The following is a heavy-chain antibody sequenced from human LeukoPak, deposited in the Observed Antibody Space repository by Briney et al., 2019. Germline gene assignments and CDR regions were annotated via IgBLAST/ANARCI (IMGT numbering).Heavy chain of an antibody. J-gene: IGHJ3*02. D-gene: IGHD3-3*01. CDR3: ARQGLFGLMNDAFDI. CDR2: IYHSGNT. CDR1: GYSISSGYY. Sequence: PSETLSLTCTVSGYSISSGYYWVWIRQPPGKGLEWIGSIYHSGNTYYNPSLKSRVTISVDTSKNQFSLKITSVTAADTAVYYCARQGLFGLMNDAFDIWGQGTMVTVTS. V-gene: IGHV4-38-2*02.